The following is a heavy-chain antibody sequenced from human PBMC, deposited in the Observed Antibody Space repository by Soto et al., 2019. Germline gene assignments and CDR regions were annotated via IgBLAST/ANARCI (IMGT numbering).Heavy chain of an antibody. CDR3: AASILGIFIAAAV. J-gene: IGHJ4*02. V-gene: IGHV1-58*02. CDR2: IVVGSGNT. Sequence: SVKVSCKASGFTFTSSAMQWVRQARGQRLEWIGWIVVGSGNTNYAQKFQERVTITRDMSTSTAYMELSSLRSEDTAVYYCAASILGIFIAAAVWGQGTLVTVSS. CDR1: GFTFTSSA. D-gene: IGHD6-13*01.